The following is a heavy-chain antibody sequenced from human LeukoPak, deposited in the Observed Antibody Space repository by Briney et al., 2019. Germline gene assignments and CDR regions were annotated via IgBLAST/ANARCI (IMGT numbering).Heavy chain of an antibody. CDR3: AKGRGYCTGGSCYSDY. D-gene: IGHD2-15*01. Sequence: GGSLRLSCAASGFTFSNYAMTWVRQAPGKGLEWVSAISTSGGSTNYADSVKGRFTISRDNSKNTLYLQMNSLRVEDTAIYYCAKGRGYCTGGSCYSDYWGQGTLVTVSS. CDR2: ISTSGGST. CDR1: GFTFSNYA. J-gene: IGHJ4*02. V-gene: IGHV3-23*01.